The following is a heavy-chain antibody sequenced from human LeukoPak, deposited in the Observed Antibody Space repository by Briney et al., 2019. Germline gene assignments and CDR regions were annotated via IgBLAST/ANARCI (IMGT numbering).Heavy chain of an antibody. J-gene: IGHJ4*02. D-gene: IGHD3-10*01. V-gene: IGHV3-30*04. CDR2: ISYDGSNK. CDR1: GFTFSSYA. CDR3: AREPQGVLARFFDY. Sequence: GGSLRLSCAASGFTFSSYAMSWVRQAPGKGLEWVAVISYDGSNKYYADSVKGRFTISRDNSKNTLYLQMNSLRAEDTAVYYCAREPQGVLARFFDYWGQGTLVTVSS.